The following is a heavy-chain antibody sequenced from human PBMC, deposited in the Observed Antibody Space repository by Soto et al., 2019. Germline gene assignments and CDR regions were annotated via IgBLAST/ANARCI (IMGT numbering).Heavy chain of an antibody. CDR2: ISGYNGNT. V-gene: IGHV1-18*01. J-gene: IGHJ4*02. Sequence: QVQLVQSGAEVKKPGASVKVSCKASGYTFTSYGISWVRQAPGQGLEWMGWISGYNGNTNYAQKHEGRVTMTTDPSTSTAYMELRSLRCDDTAVYYWSRDWVSSSWLIDYWGQGTLVTVSS. CDR1: GYTFTSYG. CDR3: SRDWVSSSWLIDY. D-gene: IGHD6-13*01.